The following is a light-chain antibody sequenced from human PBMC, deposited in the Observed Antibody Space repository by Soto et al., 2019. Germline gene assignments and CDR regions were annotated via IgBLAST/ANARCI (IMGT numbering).Light chain of an antibody. CDR2: AAS. V-gene: IGKV1-8*01. J-gene: IGKJ4*01. CDR3: QQYYSYPLP. CDR1: QGISSY. Sequence: AIRMTQSPSSLSASTGDRVTITCRASQGISSYLAWYQQKPGKAPKLLIYAASTLQSGVPSRFSGSGSGTDFTLTISCLQSEDFATYYCQQYYSYPLPFGRGTKVAIK.